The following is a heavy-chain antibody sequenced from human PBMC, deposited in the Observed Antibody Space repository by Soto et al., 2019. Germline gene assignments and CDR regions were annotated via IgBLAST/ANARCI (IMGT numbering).Heavy chain of an antibody. CDR2: IYWDDDK. D-gene: IGHD3-16*01. J-gene: IGHJ4*02. CDR3: ARVRGGGVAPSVFPYDY. CDR1: GFSLRTSGVG. V-gene: IGHV2-5*02. Sequence: QITLKESGPTLVKPTQTLTLTCTFSGFSLRTSGVGVGWIRQPPGKALEWLTLIYWDDDKRYSPSLKSRLTITKDTSKNQVVLTMTNMDPVDTATYYCARVRGGGVAPSVFPYDYWGQGTLVTVSS.